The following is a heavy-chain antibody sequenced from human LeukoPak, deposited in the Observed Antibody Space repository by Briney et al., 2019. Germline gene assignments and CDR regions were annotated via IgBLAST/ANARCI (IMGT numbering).Heavy chain of an antibody. D-gene: IGHD2/OR15-2a*01. CDR3: ARQISDYYYYYMDV. Sequence: SETLSLTCTVSGGSINSGDYYWSWIRQPPGKGLEWIGYIYYSGSTSYNPSLKSRVTISADTSKNQFSLKLNSVTAADTAMYYCARQISDYYYYYMDVWGEGITVTVSS. CDR2: IYYSGST. J-gene: IGHJ6*03. CDR1: GGSINSGDYY. V-gene: IGHV4-30-4*08.